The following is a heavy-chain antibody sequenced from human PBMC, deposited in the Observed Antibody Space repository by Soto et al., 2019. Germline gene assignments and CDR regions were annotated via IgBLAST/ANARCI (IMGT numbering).Heavy chain of an antibody. CDR1: GGTFSSYA. CDR2: IIPIFGTA. D-gene: IGHD6-19*01. V-gene: IGHV1-69*13. J-gene: IGHJ6*02. CDR3: ASHIAVAGTMGYYYDMDV. Sequence: SVKVSCKASGGTFSSYAISWVRQAPGQGLEWMGGIIPIFGTANYAQKFQGRVTITADESTSTAYMELSSLRSEDTAVYYCASHIAVAGTMGYYYDMDVWGQGTTVTVSS.